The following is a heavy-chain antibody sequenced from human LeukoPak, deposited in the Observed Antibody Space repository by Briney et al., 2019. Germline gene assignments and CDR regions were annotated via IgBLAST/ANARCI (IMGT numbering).Heavy chain of an antibody. CDR2: IYYSGST. V-gene: IGHV4-59*01. CDR3: AGNYYASSGPFS. CDR1: GGSISSYY. Sequence: SETLSLTCTVSGGSISSYYWSWIRQPPGKGLQWIGYIYYSGSTNYYPSLKSRVTISVDTSKNQFSLRLSSVTAADTAVYYCAGNYYASSGPFSWSQGTLVTVSS. J-gene: IGHJ4*02. D-gene: IGHD3-22*01.